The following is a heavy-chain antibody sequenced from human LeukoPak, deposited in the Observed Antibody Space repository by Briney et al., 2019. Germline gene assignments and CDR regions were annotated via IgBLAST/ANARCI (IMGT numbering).Heavy chain of an antibody. CDR2: INHSGST. V-gene: IGHV4-34*01. Sequence: SGTLSLTCAVYGGSFSGYYWSWIRQPPGKGLEWIGEINHSGSTNYNPSLKSRVTISVDTSKNQFSLKLSSVTAADTAVYYCARAGVKFTAMALRYWGQGTLVTVSS. D-gene: IGHD5-18*01. CDR1: GGSFSGYY. CDR3: ARAGVKFTAMALRY. J-gene: IGHJ4*02.